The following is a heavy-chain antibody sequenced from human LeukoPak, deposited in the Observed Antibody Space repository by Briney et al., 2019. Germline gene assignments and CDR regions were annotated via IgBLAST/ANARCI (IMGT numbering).Heavy chain of an antibody. D-gene: IGHD6-13*01. V-gene: IGHV3-49*04. CDR3: TREGAAAAYGMDV. J-gene: IGHJ6*02. Sequence: GGSLRLSCTASGFTLGDYAVSWVRRAPGRGLEWVGLIRRRAFGETADYAASVKGRFTISRDDSKSIAYLQMNSLKTEDTAVYYCTREGAAAAYGMDVWGQGTTVTVSS. CDR2: IRRRAFGETA. CDR1: GFTLGDYA.